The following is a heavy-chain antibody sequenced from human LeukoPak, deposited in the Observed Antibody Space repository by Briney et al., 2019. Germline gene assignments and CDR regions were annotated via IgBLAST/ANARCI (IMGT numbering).Heavy chain of an antibody. D-gene: IGHD3-10*01. V-gene: IGHV1-69*04. CDR3: ARDLAGLLGDP. CDR2: IIPILGIT. CDR1: GGTFSSYA. J-gene: IGHJ5*02. Sequence: SVKVSCKASGGTFSSYAISWVRQAPGQGLEWMGRIIPILGITNYAQKFQGRVTITADKSTSTAYMELSSLRSEDTAVYYRARDLAGLLGDPWGQGTLVTVSS.